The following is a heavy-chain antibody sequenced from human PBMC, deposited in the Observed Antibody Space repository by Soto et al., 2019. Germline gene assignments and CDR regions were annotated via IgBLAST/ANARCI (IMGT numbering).Heavy chain of an antibody. Sequence: SETLSLTCTVSGGSISSGGYYWSWIRQHPGKGLEWIGYIYYSGSTYYNPSLKSRVTISVDTSKNQFSLKLSSVTAADTAVYYCARGRDVWSGYYPNNWFDPWGQGTLVTVPS. CDR2: IYYSGST. D-gene: IGHD3-3*01. V-gene: IGHV4-31*03. CDR3: ARGRDVWSGYYPNNWFDP. CDR1: GGSISSGGYY. J-gene: IGHJ5*02.